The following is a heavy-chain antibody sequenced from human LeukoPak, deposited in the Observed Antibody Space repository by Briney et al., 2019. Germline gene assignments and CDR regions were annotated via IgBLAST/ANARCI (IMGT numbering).Heavy chain of an antibody. CDR1: GFTFSSYS. CDR2: ISSSSSYI. CDR3: AELGITMIGGV. Sequence: GGSLRLSCAASGFTFSSYSMNWVRQAPGKGLEWVSSISSSSSYIYYADSVKGRFTISRDNAKNSLYLQMDSLRAEDTAVYYCAELGITMIGGVWGKGTTVTISS. V-gene: IGHV3-21*01. D-gene: IGHD3-10*02. J-gene: IGHJ6*04.